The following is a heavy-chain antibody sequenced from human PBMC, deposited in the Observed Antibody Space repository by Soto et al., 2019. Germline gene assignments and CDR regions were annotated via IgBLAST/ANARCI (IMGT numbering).Heavy chain of an antibody. Sequence: QPGGSLRLSCAASGFTFSGHGMHWVRQAPGKGLEWVAVISNGGSSKNYIDSVKGRFTISRDNSENTLYLHMNSLRVEDTAVYYCARGCPGSTTCYIIDHCGQGVLVTVSS. D-gene: IGHD2-2*01. J-gene: IGHJ4*02. CDR1: GFTFSGHG. CDR3: ARGCPGSTTCYIIDH. V-gene: IGHV3-30*03. CDR2: ISNGGSSK.